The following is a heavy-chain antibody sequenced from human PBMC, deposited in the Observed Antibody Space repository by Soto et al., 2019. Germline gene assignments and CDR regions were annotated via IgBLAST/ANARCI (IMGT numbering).Heavy chain of an antibody. D-gene: IGHD6-13*01. J-gene: IGHJ4*02. CDR2: IYYSGNT. CDR3: ARDPRIAAAGTVDY. CDR1: GGSVSSGDYY. Sequence: SETLSLTCTVSGGSVSSGDYYWSWIRQPPGKGLEWIGYIYYSGNTNYNPSLKSRVIISVDTSKNLFSLKLTSVTAADTAVYYCARDPRIAAAGTVDYWGQGTLVTVSS. V-gene: IGHV4-61*08.